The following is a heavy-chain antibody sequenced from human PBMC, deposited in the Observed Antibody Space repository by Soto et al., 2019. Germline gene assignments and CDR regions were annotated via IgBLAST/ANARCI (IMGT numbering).Heavy chain of an antibody. J-gene: IGHJ3*02. Sequence: QITLKESGPTLVKPTQTLTLTCTFSGFSLSTRRVGVGWIRQPPGKALEWLALIYWDDDKRYSPSLKSRLTITKDASKNPVVLTMTNMGPVDTATYYCAHSTYSSSWYGDAFDIWGQGTMVTVSS. D-gene: IGHD6-13*01. V-gene: IGHV2-5*02. CDR2: IYWDDDK. CDR3: AHSTYSSSWYGDAFDI. CDR1: GFSLSTRRVG.